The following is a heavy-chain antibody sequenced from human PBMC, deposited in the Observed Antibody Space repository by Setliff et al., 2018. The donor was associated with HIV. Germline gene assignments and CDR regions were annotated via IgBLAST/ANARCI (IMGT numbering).Heavy chain of an antibody. CDR1: GFTFSSYE. CDR2: ITSGSTYV. V-gene: IGHV3-21*01. J-gene: IGHJ4*02. Sequence: PGGSLRLSCAASGFTFSSYEMNWVRQAPGKGLEWVSSITSGSTYVNYADSVKGRFSISRDNSKNSLYLQMISLRAEDTALYYCARQGNWEFDYWGQGTLVTVS. D-gene: IGHD7-27*01. CDR3: ARQGNWEFDY.